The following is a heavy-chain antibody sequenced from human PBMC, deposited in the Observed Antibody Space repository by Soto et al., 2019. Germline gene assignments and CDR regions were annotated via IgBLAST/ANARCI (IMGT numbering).Heavy chain of an antibody. Sequence: GASVKVSCKASGYTFTSYYMHWVRQAPGQGLEWMGIINPSGGSTSYAQKFQGRVTMTRDTSTSTVYMELSSLRSEDTAVYYCARGSVVVAARRYFQHWGQGTLVTVSS. V-gene: IGHV1-46*03. CDR2: INPSGGST. CDR1: GYTFTSYY. D-gene: IGHD2-15*01. J-gene: IGHJ1*01. CDR3: ARGSVVVAARRYFQH.